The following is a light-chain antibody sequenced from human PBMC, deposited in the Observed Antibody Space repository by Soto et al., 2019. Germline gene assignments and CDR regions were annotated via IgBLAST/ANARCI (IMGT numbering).Light chain of an antibody. Sequence: DIQMTQSPSTLSASVGDRVTITCRASQTISSWLALYHHKPGKAPKLLMYKASTLKSGGPSGFSSSRSGTEFSITISSLQADEFVRDYCQIYAIHPEAFGQGTKVDI. J-gene: IGKJ1*01. CDR1: QTISSW. CDR3: QIYAIHPEA. CDR2: KAS. V-gene: IGKV1-5*03.